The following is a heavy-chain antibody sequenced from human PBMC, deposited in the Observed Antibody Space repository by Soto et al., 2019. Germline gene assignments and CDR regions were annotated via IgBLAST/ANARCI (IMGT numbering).Heavy chain of an antibody. D-gene: IGHD3-22*01. J-gene: IGHJ1*01. V-gene: IGHV4-59*01. Sequence: SETLSLTCTVSGGSISSYYWSWIRQPPGKGLEWIGYIYYSGSTNYNPSLKSRVTISVDTSKNQFSLKLSSVTAADTAVYYCARLGHVYYYDSSGYRAYFQHWGQGTLLTVSS. CDR2: IYYSGST. CDR1: GGSISSYY. CDR3: ARLGHVYYYDSSGYRAYFQH.